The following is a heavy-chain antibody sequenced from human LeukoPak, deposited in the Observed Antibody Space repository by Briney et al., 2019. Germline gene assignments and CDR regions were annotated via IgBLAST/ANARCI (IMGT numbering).Heavy chain of an antibody. D-gene: IGHD4-23*01. CDR2: ISCSGGST. V-gene: IGHV3-23*01. Sequence: GGSLRISCAASGFDFDTYAMTWVRQAPGKGLEWVSAISCSGGSTYYADSVKGRFTISRDNSKNTLYLQMNSPRAEDTAVYYCAKDRTTVVTPNAFDIWGQGTMVTVSS. CDR1: GFDFDTYA. J-gene: IGHJ3*02. CDR3: AKDRTTVVTPNAFDI.